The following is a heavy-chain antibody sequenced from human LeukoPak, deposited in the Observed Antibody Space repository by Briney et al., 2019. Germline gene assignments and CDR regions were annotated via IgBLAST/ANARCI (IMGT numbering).Heavy chain of an antibody. CDR1: GYTFTGYY. Sequence: ASVKVPCKASGYTFTGYYMHWVRQAPGQGLEWMGWINPNSGGTNYAQKFQGRVTMTRDTSISTAYMELSRLRSDDTAVYYCARGPRGVVTPYYYYYYMDVWGKGTTVTVSS. J-gene: IGHJ6*03. V-gene: IGHV1-2*02. CDR2: INPNSGGT. D-gene: IGHD4-23*01. CDR3: ARGPRGVVTPYYYYYYMDV.